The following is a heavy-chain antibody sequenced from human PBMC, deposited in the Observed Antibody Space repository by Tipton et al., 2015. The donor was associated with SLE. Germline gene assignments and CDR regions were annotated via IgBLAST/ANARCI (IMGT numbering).Heavy chain of an antibody. Sequence: TLSLTCTVSGGSISTYSYYWSWIRQPPGKGLEWIGYVFHSGSTTYNPSLRSRVTISVDTSKNQVSLKLNSVTAADTAVYYCARDLAIFGVVPFNYMDIWGKGTTVTVSS. CDR3: ARDLAIFGVVPFNYMDI. CDR1: GGSISTYSYY. D-gene: IGHD3-3*01. CDR2: VFHSGST. J-gene: IGHJ6*03. V-gene: IGHV4-61*01.